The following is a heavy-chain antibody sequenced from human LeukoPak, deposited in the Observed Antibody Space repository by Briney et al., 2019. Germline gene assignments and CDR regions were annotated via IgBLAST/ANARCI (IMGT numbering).Heavy chain of an antibody. Sequence: PGGSLRLSCAASGFSFSDYYMSWIRQAPGKGLEWVSYISHRVSDVQYADSVKGRFTISKDNAKNSLYLQMNSLRAEDTAVYYCARVSSSWYGGADYYFDYWGQGTLVTVSS. CDR2: ISHRVSDV. CDR1: GFSFSDYY. CDR3: ARVSSSWYGGADYYFDY. V-gene: IGHV3-11*04. J-gene: IGHJ4*02. D-gene: IGHD6-13*01.